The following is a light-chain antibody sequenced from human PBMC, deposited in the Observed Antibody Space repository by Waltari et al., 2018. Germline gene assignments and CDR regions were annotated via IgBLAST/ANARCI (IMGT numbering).Light chain of an antibody. V-gene: IGLV3-25*03. J-gene: IGLJ1*01. Sequence: SYELTQPPSVSVSPGQTARITCSGDAFPRQFAYWYQQKPGQAPVLVIYKDNERPPGIPERFSGSSSGTTVTLTIRGVQGEDEADYNCLSAKSRGPYLDVYGTGNTVTVL. CDR2: KDN. CDR3: LSAKSRGPYLDV. CDR1: AFPRQF.